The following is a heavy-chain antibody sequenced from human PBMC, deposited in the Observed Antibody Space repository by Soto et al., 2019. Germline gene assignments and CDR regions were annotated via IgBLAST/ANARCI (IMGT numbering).Heavy chain of an antibody. CDR2: IIPIFGTA. V-gene: IGHV1-69*13. J-gene: IGHJ6*02. CDR3: ARDGRDGYNYDYYGMDV. CDR1: GGTFSSYA. D-gene: IGHD5-12*01. Sequence: ASVKVSCKASGGTFSSYAISWVRQAPGQGLEWMGGIIPIFGTANYAQKFQGRVTITADESTSTAYMELSSLRSEDTAVYYCARDGRDGYNYDYYGMDVWGQGTTVTVSS.